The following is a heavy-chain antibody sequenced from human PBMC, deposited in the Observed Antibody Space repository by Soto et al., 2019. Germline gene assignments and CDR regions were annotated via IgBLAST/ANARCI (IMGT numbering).Heavy chain of an antibody. J-gene: IGHJ5*02. Sequence: SETLSLTCTVSGGSISSYYWSWIRQPPGKGLEWIGYIYYSGSTNYNPSPKSRVTISVDTSKNQFSLKLSSVTAADTAMYYCASVSGSYSGWFDPWGQGTLVTVS. CDR3: ASVSGSYSGWFDP. D-gene: IGHD1-26*01. CDR2: IYYSGST. V-gene: IGHV4-59*01. CDR1: GGSISSYY.